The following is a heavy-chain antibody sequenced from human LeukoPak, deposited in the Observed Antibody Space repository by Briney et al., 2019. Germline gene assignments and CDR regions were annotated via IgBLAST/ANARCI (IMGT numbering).Heavy chain of an antibody. CDR3: TRVSSDYYDRTHGPVGDY. CDR2: IRSKAYGGTT. Sequence: PGGSLRLSCTASGFTFGDYAMSWFRQAPGKGLEWVGFIRSKAYGGTTEYAASVKGRFTISRDDSKSIAYLQMNSLKTEDTAVYYCTRVSSDYYDRTHGPVGDYWGQGTLVTVSS. D-gene: IGHD3-22*01. J-gene: IGHJ4*02. CDR1: GFTFGDYA. V-gene: IGHV3-49*03.